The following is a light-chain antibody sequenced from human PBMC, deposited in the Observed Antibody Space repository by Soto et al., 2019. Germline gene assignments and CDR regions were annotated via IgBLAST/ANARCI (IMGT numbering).Light chain of an antibody. CDR2: ATS. CDR3: QQKKRGPPWT. CDR1: EGVGTN. V-gene: IGKV3-15*01. J-gene: IGKJ1*01. Sequence: EVVMTQSPATLSVSPGDSATLSCRASEGVGTNLAWYQQTPGQGPRLLIYATSTRATGIPARFSGSGSGTEFPLTIGGLQLEDFEIFYCQQKKRGPPWTFGQGTKVEIK.